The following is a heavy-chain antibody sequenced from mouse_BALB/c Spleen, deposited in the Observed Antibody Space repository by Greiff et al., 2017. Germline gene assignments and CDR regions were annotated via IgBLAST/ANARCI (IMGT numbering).Heavy chain of an antibody. CDR1: GYSITSGYY. Sequence: VQLKESGPGLVKPSQSLSLTCSVTGYSITSGYYWNWIRQFPGNKLEWMGYISYDGSNNYNPSLKNRISITRDTSKNQFFLKLNSVTTEDTATYYCARDQITGYFDYWGQGTTLTVSS. CDR3: ARDQITGYFDY. V-gene: IGHV3-6*02. J-gene: IGHJ2*01. CDR2: ISYDGSN. D-gene: IGHD2-4*01.